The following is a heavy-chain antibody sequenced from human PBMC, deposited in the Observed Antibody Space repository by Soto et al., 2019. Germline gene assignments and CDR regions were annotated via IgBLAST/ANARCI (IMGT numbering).Heavy chain of an antibody. CDR3: AKNPGYYYDSTGYHFDY. Sequence: GSLRLSCAASEFTFSNYAMSWVRQAPGKGLEWVSAISYGGGTTYYADSVKGRFTISRDNSKNTLYLQMNSLRAEDTAVYYWAKNPGYYYDSTGYHFDYWGQGALVTVSS. V-gene: IGHV3-23*01. CDR1: EFTFSNYA. CDR2: ISYGGGTT. D-gene: IGHD3-22*01. J-gene: IGHJ4*02.